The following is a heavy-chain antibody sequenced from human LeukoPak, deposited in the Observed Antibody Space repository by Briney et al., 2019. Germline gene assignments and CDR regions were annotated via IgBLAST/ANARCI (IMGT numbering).Heavy chain of an antibody. V-gene: IGHV3-30*02. D-gene: IGHD3-22*01. CDR3: VRNGPRTLYDSSGYYSRYFDY. Sequence: PGGSLRLSXAASGFTFSSYGMHWVRQAPGKGLEWVAFIRYDGSNKYYADSVKGRFIISRDNSKNTMYLQMNSLRAEDTAVYYCVRNGPRTLYDSSGYYSRYFDYWGQGTLVAVSS. CDR1: GFTFSSYG. J-gene: IGHJ4*02. CDR2: IRYDGSNK.